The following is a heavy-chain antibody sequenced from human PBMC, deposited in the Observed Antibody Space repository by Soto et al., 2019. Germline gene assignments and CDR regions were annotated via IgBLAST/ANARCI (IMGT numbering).Heavy chain of an antibody. V-gene: IGHV3-48*03. D-gene: IGHD6-13*01. CDR3: ARPRGIRDAFDI. Sequence: GGSLRLSCAASGFTFSSYEMNWFRQALGTELEWLSYITGSGRIIYYADPVRGRFTITRDNAKNSVYLQMNSLRAEDTAVYYCARPRGIRDAFDIWSQGTMVTVS. J-gene: IGHJ3*02. CDR1: GFTFSSYE. CDR2: ITGSGRII.